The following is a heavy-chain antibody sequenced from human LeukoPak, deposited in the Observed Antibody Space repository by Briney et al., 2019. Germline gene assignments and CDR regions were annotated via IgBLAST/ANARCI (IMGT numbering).Heavy chain of an antibody. V-gene: IGHV1-2*02. CDR2: INPNSGGT. CDR3: ARDPGPFDY. CDR1: GYAFTVYY. Sequence: ASVRVSFTASGYAFTVYYMHWGRQAPGQGREWMGWINPNSGGTNYAQKFQGRVTMTRDTSISTAYMELSRLRSDDTAVYYCARDPGPFDYWGQGTLVTVSS. J-gene: IGHJ4*02.